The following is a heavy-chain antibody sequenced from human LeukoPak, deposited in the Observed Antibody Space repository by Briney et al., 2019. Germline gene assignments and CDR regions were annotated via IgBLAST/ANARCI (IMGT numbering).Heavy chain of an antibody. CDR1: GFTFDDYG. V-gene: IGHV3-20*04. Sequence: GGSLRLSCAASGFTFDDYGMSWVRQAPVKGQEWVSGINWNGGSTGYADSVKGRFTISRDNAKNSLYLQMNSLIAEDTALYYCARDRRYYYDSSGYPEYFQHWGQGTLVTVSS. D-gene: IGHD3-22*01. CDR3: ARDRRYYYDSSGYPEYFQH. J-gene: IGHJ1*01. CDR2: INWNGGST.